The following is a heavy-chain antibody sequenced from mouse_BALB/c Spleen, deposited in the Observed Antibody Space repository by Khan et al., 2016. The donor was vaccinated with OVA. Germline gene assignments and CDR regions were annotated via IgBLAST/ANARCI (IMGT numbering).Heavy chain of an antibody. V-gene: IGHV1S135*01. D-gene: IGHD2-2*01. Sequence: VQLKQPGPELMKPGASVKISCKASGYSFTSYYIHWVIQSHGKSLEWIGYIDPFSGGTTYNQKFKGKATLTVDKSSNTAYIHLINLTSEDSAVYYCTRHGYVAWFTYWGQGTLVTVSA. J-gene: IGHJ3*01. CDR2: IDPFSGGT. CDR1: GYSFTSYY. CDR3: TRHGYVAWFTY.